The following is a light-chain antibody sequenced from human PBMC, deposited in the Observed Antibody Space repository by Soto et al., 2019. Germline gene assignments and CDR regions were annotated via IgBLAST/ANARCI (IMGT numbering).Light chain of an antibody. Sequence: IQMNQSPSTLSASVGDRVTITCRASQSISSYLNWYQQKPGKAPKLLIYAASSLQSGVPSRFSGSGSGTDFTLTISSLQAEDVAVYYCQQYYSTPTITFGQGTLLEI. CDR3: QQYYSTPTIT. V-gene: IGKV1-39*01. CDR1: QSISSY. CDR2: AAS. J-gene: IGKJ5*01.